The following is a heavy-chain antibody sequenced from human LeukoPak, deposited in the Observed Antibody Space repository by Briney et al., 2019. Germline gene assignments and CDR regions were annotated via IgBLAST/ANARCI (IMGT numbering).Heavy chain of an antibody. CDR3: ARLNGYSYGTNFDY. J-gene: IGHJ4*02. CDR2: IYYTGST. Sequence: SETLSLTCTVSGGSISSYYXXXXXXXXXXXXXXXXYIYYTGSTNYNPSLKSRVSMSVDTSKKQFSLKLTSVTAADTAVYYCARLNGYSYGTNFDYWGQGTLVTVSS. D-gene: IGHD5-18*01. CDR1: GGSISSYY. V-gene: IGHV4-59*08.